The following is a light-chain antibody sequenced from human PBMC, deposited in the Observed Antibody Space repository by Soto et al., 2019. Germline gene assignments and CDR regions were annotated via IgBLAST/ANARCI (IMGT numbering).Light chain of an antibody. J-gene: IGKJ4*01. Sequence: DLVMTRSPDSLAVSLGERATINCKSSQSVLYSSNNKNYLAWYQQKPGQPPKLLIYWASTRESGVPDRFSGSGSGTDFTLTISSLQAEDVAVYYCQQYYSTPQLTFGGGTKVDIK. V-gene: IGKV4-1*01. CDR1: QSVLYSSNNKNY. CDR2: WAS. CDR3: QQYYSTPQLT.